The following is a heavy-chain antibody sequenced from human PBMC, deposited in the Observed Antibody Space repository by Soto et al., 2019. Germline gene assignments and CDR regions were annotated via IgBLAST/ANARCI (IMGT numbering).Heavy chain of an antibody. V-gene: IGHV3-23*01. CDR3: AKDLRGPEAGTWYFDL. Sequence: EVQLLESGGALVQPGGSLRLACATSGLTFSGYSMGWVRQAPGKGLEWVSSIVARGITTYYADSVKGRFTISRDNSKSTLYLQMSSLRDEDTAVYYCAKDLRGPEAGTWYFDLWGLGTLVTVSS. CDR1: GLTFSGYS. D-gene: IGHD6-13*01. CDR2: IVARGITT. J-gene: IGHJ2*01.